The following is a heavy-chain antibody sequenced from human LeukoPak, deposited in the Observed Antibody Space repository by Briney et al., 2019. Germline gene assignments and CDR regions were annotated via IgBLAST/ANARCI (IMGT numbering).Heavy chain of an antibody. CDR3: ARECTDTAMVIGGINWFDP. J-gene: IGHJ5*02. Sequence: ASVKVSCKVSGYTLTELSMHWVRQAPGKGLEGMGGVDPEDGETIYAQKFQRRVTTTRDTSTSTVYMELSSLRSEDTAVYYCARECTDTAMVIGGINWFDPWGQGTLVTVSS. CDR2: VDPEDGET. CDR1: GYTLTELS. V-gene: IGHV1-24*01. D-gene: IGHD5-18*01.